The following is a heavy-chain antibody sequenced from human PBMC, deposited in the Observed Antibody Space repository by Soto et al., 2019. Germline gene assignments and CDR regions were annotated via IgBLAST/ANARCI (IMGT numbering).Heavy chain of an antibody. V-gene: IGHV1-69*06. J-gene: IGHJ4*01. CDR2: IIPIFGTA. CDR3: ARVYYDYVWETRRNFYY. CDR1: GGTLSSYA. Sequence: QVQLVQSGAEVKKPGSSVKVSCKAYGGTLSSYAISWVRPAPGQGLEWMGGIIPIFGTANYAQRFQGRVTITEDKSPSTAYMELSSPRSEHTAVYYWARVYYDYVWETRRNFYYWGHGTLVTVSS. D-gene: IGHD3-16*01.